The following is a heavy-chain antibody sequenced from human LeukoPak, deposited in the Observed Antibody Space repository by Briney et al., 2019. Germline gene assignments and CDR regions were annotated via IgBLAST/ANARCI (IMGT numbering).Heavy chain of an antibody. CDR1: GGSISSYS. D-gene: IGHD5-24*01. CDR2: IYTSGST. J-gene: IGHJ6*03. CDR3: ARDWGVEMATSPWPLQKSYYYYIDV. V-gene: IGHV4-4*07. Sequence: PSETLSLTCTVSGGSISSYSWSLIRQPAGKGLEWIGRIYTSGSTNYNPSLKSRVTMSVDTAKNQFSLKLSSVTAADTAVYHCARDWGVEMATSPWPLQKSYYYYIDVWGKGTTVTVSS.